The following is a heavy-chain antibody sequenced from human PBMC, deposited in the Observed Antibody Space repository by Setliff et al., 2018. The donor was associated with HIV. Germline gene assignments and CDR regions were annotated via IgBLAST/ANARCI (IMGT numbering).Heavy chain of an antibody. V-gene: IGHV4-39*07. CDR3: ARGLGSSSGFN. CDR1: GDSISGSSYY. D-gene: IGHD6-6*01. Sequence: SETLSLTCTVSGDSISGSSYYWGWVRQPPGKGLEWIGSIYYSGSTNYNPSLKSRVTISVDTSKNQFSLKLSPVTAADTAVHYCARGLGSSSGFNWGQGTLVTVSS. CDR2: IYYSGST. J-gene: IGHJ4*02.